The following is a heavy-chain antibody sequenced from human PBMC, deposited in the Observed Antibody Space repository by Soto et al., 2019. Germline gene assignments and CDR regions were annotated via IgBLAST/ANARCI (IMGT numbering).Heavy chain of an antibody. CDR2: ISDSGST. Sequence: GGSIRLSCAASGLTFSSYAMSWVRQAPGKGLEWVSTISDSGSTYYADSVKGRFTISRDISKNTLYVQMSSLRAEDTAVYYCAKGGEGYCSGTSCLYHMDAWGKGTTVTVSS. J-gene: IGHJ6*03. CDR3: AKGGEGYCSGTSCLYHMDA. CDR1: GLTFSSYA. V-gene: IGHV3-23*01. D-gene: IGHD2-15*01.